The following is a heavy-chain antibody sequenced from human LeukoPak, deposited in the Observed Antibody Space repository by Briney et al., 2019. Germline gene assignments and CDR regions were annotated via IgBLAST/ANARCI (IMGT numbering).Heavy chain of an antibody. CDR3: ARGPHIAAAGTGRFWNY. CDR2: INHSGST. J-gene: IGHJ4*02. V-gene: IGHV4-34*01. CDR1: GGSFSGYY. Sequence: SETLSLTCAVYGGSFSGYYWSWIRQPPGKGLEWIGEINHSGSTNYNPSLKSRVTISVDTSKNQFSLKLRSVNAADTAVYYCARGPHIAAAGTGRFWNYWGQGTLVTVSS. D-gene: IGHD6-13*01.